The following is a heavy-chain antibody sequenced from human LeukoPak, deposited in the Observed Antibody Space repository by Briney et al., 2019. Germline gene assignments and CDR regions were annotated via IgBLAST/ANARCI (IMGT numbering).Heavy chain of an antibody. D-gene: IGHD6-19*01. CDR3: ARAGSGWYGGSVY. Sequence: GGSRRLSCAASGFTFDDYGMSWVRQAPGKGLEWVSGNWNGGSTGYADSVKGRFTISRDNAKNSLYLQMNSLRAEDTAVYYCARAGSGWYGGSVYWGQGTLVTVSS. J-gene: IGHJ4*02. CDR2: NWNGGST. V-gene: IGHV3-20*04. CDR1: GFTFDDYG.